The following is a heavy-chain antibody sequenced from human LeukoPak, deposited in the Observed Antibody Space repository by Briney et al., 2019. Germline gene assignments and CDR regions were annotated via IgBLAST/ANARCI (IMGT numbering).Heavy chain of an antibody. CDR3: ARSSRWDYTYYYYYYYMDV. CDR2: ISSSSSYI. J-gene: IGHJ6*03. V-gene: IGHV3-21*04. Sequence: PGGSLRLSCAASGFTFSSYSMNWVRQAPGKGLEWVSFISSSSSYIYYADSVKGRFTISRDNAKNSLYLQMNSLRAEDTAVYYCARSSRWDYTYYYYYYYMDVWGKGTTVTVSS. CDR1: GFTFSSYS. D-gene: IGHD2-2*02.